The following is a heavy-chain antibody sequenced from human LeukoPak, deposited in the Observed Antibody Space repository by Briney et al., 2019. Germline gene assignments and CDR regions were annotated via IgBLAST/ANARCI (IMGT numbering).Heavy chain of an antibody. J-gene: IGHJ4*02. CDR2: INWNGGST. CDR1: GFTLSNAW. CDR3: GREIEAPGKTLDY. Sequence: PGGSLRLSCAASGFTLSNAWMNWVRQAPGKGLEWVSGINWNGGSTDYADSVKGRFTISRDNAKNSLYLQMNSLRPEDTAVYYCGREIEAPGKTLDYWGQGTLVTVSS. V-gene: IGHV3-20*04.